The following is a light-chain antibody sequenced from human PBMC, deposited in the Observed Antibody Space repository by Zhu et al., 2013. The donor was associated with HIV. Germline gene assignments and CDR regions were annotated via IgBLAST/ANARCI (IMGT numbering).Light chain of an antibody. CDR3: QQYETSPIT. J-gene: IGKJ5*01. CDR2: DSD. Sequence: VLTQSPEYLSLSQGERATISCRASQRLVERHLAWYQQKIGQAPKLIVYDSDKRASGTPDRFSGGGSGTEFRLTITDTQSQDFAIYFCQQYETSPITFGQGTR. V-gene: IGKV3-20*01. CDR1: QRLVERH.